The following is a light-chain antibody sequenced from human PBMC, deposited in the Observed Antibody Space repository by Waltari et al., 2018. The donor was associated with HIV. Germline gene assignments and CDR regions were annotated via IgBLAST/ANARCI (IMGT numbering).Light chain of an antibody. CDR2: EVS. CDR1: TSDVGGYNS. V-gene: IGLV2-14*01. Sequence: QSALTQPASVSGSPGQSITISCPGTTSDVGGYNSVSWYQQHPGKAPKLMIYEVSNRPSGVSHRFSGSKSGNTASLTISGLQAEDEADYYCSSYTSSITYVFGTGTKVTVL. J-gene: IGLJ1*01. CDR3: SSYTSSITYV.